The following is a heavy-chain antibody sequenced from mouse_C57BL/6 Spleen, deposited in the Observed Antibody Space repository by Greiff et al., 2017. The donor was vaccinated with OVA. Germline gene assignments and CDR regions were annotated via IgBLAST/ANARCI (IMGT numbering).Heavy chain of an antibody. CDR1: GYTFTSYW. Sequence: QVQLQQPGAELVKPGASVKLSCKASGYTFTSYWMHWVKQRPGQGLEWIGMIHPTSGSTNYNEKFKSKATLTVDKSSSTAYMQLSSLTSEDSAVYYCASLYDYDFDYWGKGTTLTVSS. CDR3: ASLYDYDFDY. V-gene: IGHV1-64*01. D-gene: IGHD2-4*01. CDR2: IHPTSGST. J-gene: IGHJ2*01.